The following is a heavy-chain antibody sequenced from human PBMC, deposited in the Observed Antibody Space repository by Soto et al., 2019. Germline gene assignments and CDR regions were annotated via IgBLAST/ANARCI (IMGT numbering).Heavy chain of an antibody. Sequence: LRLSCAASGFMFSTYWMNWVRHAPGKGLEWVANIKQDGSEKYYVDSVKGRFTISRDNAKNTLYLQMNSLRAEDTAVYYGVRDLSYGHYEWDYWGQGTLVTVSS. V-gene: IGHV3-7*01. CDR1: GFMFSTYW. J-gene: IGHJ4*02. D-gene: IGHD3-3*01. CDR3: VRDLSYGHYEWDY. CDR2: IKQDGSEK.